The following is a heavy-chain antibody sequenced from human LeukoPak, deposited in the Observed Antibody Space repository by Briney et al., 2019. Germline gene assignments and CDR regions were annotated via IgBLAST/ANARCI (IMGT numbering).Heavy chain of an antibody. V-gene: IGHV5-51*01. D-gene: IGHD3-22*01. CDR3: ARSIAGHYYYYYMDV. Sequence: GESLRISCQGSGYSFINYWIGWVRQMPGKGLEWMGIIYPGDSDIKYSPSFQGQVTISADKSISTAYLQWSSLQASDTAMYYCARSIAGHYYYYYMDVWGKGTTVTVSS. J-gene: IGHJ6*03. CDR2: IYPGDSDI. CDR1: GYSFINYW.